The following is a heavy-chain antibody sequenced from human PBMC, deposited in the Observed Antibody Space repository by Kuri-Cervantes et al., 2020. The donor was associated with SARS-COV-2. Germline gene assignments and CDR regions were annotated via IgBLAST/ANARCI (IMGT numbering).Heavy chain of an antibody. CDR2: IYSGGNT. V-gene: IGHV3-53*01. J-gene: IGHJ4*02. CDR3: ARAKSPNAALVPADY. CDR1: GFAVRNTY. Sequence: GESLKISCAASGFAVRNTYMAWVRQAPGKGLECVSVIYSGGNTYYADSAKGRFTISRDSSKNTLYLQMNSLRAEDTAVYYCARAKSPNAALVPADYWGQGTLVTVSS. D-gene: IGHD5-18*01.